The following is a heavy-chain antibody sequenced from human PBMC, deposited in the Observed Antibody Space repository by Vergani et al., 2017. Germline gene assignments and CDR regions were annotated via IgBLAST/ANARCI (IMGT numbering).Heavy chain of an antibody. CDR3: ARQSRDVFCTNGVCPLGY. V-gene: IGHV3-48*01. CDR1: GSTFSSYA. D-gene: IGHD2-8*01. Sequence: EVQLLESGGSLAQPGGSLRLSCAASGSTFSSYAMNWVRQAPGKGLEWVSYISRSSSTIYYADSVKGRFTISRDNAKNSLHLQMNNLRAEDTAVYYCARQSRDVFCTNGVCPLGYWGQGALVTVSS. CDR2: ISRSSSTI. J-gene: IGHJ4*02.